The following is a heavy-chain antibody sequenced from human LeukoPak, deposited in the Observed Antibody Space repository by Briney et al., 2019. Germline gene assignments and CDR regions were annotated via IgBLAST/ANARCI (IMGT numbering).Heavy chain of an antibody. D-gene: IGHD5-18*01. CDR1: GVSISSYF. J-gene: IGHJ6*03. V-gene: IGHV4-4*07. CDR3: ARGRYSYGPQNYDYMDV. CDR2: IYTSGST. Sequence: SATLSLTCTVSGVSISSYFWSWIRQSAGKGLEWIGRIYTSGSTYYNPSLKSRVSMSVDTSKNQFSLKLSSVTAADTAVYYCARGRYSYGPQNYDYMDVWGKGTTVTISS.